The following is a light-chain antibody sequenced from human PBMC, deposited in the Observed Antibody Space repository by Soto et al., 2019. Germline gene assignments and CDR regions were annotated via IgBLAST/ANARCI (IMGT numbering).Light chain of an antibody. Sequence: EIVLTQSPCTLSLSPGGRASLSCRASRSVSSSFLAWYQQKPGQAPRLLIYGASTRATDIPARFSGSGSGTEVTLTISSLQSEDFAVYYCQQYNHWPRTFGQGTKVDIK. J-gene: IGKJ1*01. CDR3: QQYNHWPRT. CDR1: RSVSSS. CDR2: GAS. V-gene: IGKV3-15*01.